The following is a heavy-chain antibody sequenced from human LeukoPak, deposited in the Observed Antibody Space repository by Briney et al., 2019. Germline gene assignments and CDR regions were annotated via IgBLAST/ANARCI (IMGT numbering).Heavy chain of an antibody. CDR1: GGSISRYS. J-gene: IGHJ3*01. CDR2: IYTSGST. D-gene: IGHD3-22*01. Sequence: SETLSLTCSVSGGSISRYSRTWIRQPPGKGLEWIGFIYTSGSTTYKPSLKSRVTISVDTSKNQFSLKLSSVTAADTAVYYCATTDCYDRCSYYEGDFDVWGQGTLVTVSS. CDR3: ATTDCYDRCSYYEGDFDV. V-gene: IGHV4-4*09.